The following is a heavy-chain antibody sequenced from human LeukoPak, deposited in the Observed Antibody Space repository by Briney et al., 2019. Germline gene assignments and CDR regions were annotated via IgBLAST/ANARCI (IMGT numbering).Heavy chain of an antibody. CDR3: ARDVPVVYCSSTSCAAYFDY. CDR1: GGSISSYY. D-gene: IGHD2-2*01. J-gene: IGHJ4*02. CDR2: IYTSGST. V-gene: IGHV4-4*07. Sequence: PSETLSLTCTVSGGSISSYYWSWIRQPAGKGLEWIGRIYTSGSTNYNPSLKSRVTMSVDTSKNQFSLKLSSVTAADTAVYYCARDVPVVYCSSTSCAAYFDYWGQGTLVTVSS.